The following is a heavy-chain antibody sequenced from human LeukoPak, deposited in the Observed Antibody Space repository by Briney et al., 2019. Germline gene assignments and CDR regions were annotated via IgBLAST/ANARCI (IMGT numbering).Heavy chain of an antibody. Sequence: GGSLRLSCAPPGFKLGSSGVHWVRETPRKGLWRGAVISYDGSHEYYADSVKGRFTISRDSSRNTLYLQMDSLRPEDTAMYYCSKSAVAGTHYYYYDMDVWGQGTTVTVSS. CDR1: GFKLGSSG. V-gene: IGHV3-30*18. CDR3: SKSAVAGTHYYYYDMDV. CDR2: ISYDGSHE. J-gene: IGHJ6*02. D-gene: IGHD6-19*01.